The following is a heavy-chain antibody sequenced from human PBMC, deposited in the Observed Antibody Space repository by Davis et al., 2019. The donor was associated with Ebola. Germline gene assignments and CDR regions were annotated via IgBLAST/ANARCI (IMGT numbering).Heavy chain of an antibody. D-gene: IGHD7-27*01. CDR2: VFTSGTV. Sequence: MPSETLSLTCTVSGGSISGYQWAWIRQPPGKGLEYMGHVFTSGTVVYNSALKSRVTISLDRSSNQFSLKMNSVTTADTAVYFCARDHWGSLDYWGQEPWSPSP. J-gene: IGHJ4*01. CDR1: GGSISGYQ. CDR3: ARDHWGSLDY. V-gene: IGHV4-4*07.